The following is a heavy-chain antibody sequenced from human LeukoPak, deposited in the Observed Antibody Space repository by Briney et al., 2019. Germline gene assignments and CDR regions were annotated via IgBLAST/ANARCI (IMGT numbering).Heavy chain of an antibody. CDR3: ARESSGWYQVDY. CDR1: GGSISSYY. V-gene: IGHV4-59*01. D-gene: IGHD6-19*01. Sequence: PSETLSLTCTVSGGSISSYYLSWIRQPPGKGLEWIGSISYSGSTNYNPSLKSRVTISVDTSKNQFSRKLSSVTAADTAVYYCARESSGWYQVDYWGQGTLVTVSS. J-gene: IGHJ4*02. CDR2: ISYSGST.